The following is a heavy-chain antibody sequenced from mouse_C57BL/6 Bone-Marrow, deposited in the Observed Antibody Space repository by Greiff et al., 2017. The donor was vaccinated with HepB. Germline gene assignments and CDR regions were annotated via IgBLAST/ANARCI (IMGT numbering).Heavy chain of an antibody. CDR2: IDPETGGT. J-gene: IGHJ2*01. D-gene: IGHD2-3*01. V-gene: IGHV1-15*01. Sequence: QVQLQQSGAELVRPGASVTLSCKASGYTFTDYEMHWVKQTPVHGLEWIGAIDPETGGTAYNQKFKGKAILTADKSSSTAYMELRSLTSEDSAVYYWTRGYWEDYFDYWGQGTALTVSS. CDR3: TRGYWEDYFDY. CDR1: GYTFTDYE.